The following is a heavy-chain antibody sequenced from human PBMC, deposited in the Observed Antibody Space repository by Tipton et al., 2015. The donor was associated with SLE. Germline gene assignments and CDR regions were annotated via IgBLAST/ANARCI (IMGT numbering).Heavy chain of an antibody. CDR2: IYSGGST. Sequence: SLRLSCAASGFTVSSNYMSWVRQALGKGLEWVSVIYSGGSTYYADSVKGRFTISRDNSKNTLYLQMNSPRAEDTAVYYCARDPAVAGDAFDIWGQGTMVTVSS. V-gene: IGHV3-53*01. CDR1: GFTVSSNY. D-gene: IGHD6-19*01. CDR3: ARDPAVAGDAFDI. J-gene: IGHJ3*02.